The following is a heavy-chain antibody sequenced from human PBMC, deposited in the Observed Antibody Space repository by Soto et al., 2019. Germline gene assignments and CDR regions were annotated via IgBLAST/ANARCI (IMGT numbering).Heavy chain of an antibody. CDR3: ARGYSPLFDY. V-gene: IGHV3-33*01. CDR2: IWYDGSNK. Sequence: QVQLVESGGGVVQPGRSLILSCAASGFTFSSYGMHWVRQAPGKGLEWVAVIWYDGSNKYYADSVKGRFTISRDNSKNTLYLQMNILRADDTPVYYCARGYSPLFDYWGQGTLATVS. CDR1: GFTFSSYG. D-gene: IGHD6-13*01. J-gene: IGHJ4*02.